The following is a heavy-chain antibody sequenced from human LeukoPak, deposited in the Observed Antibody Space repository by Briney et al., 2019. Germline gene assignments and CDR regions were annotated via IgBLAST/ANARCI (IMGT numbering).Heavy chain of an antibody. V-gene: IGHV4-39*01. J-gene: IGHJ4*02. CDR2: IYSSGST. CDR1: GVSISSSSYY. CDR3: ARQLDHYDNIYYFDY. Sequence: SETLSLTCNVSGVSISSSSYYWGWIRQPPGKGLEWIGSIYSSGSTYYNSSLKSRVTISIDTSKNQVSLKMSSVTAADTAVYYCARQLDHYDNIYYFDYWGQGTLVTVSS. D-gene: IGHD3-16*01.